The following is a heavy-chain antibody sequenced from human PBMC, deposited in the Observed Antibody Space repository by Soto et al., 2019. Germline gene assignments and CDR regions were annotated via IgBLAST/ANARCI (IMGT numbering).Heavy chain of an antibody. CDR2: IIPIFGTA. D-gene: IGHD5-18*01. V-gene: IGHV1-69*12. CDR3: ASRLLSGYSYGPDYYYGMDV. J-gene: IGHJ6*02. CDR1: GGTFSSYA. Sequence: QVQLVQSGAEVKKPGSSVKVSCKASGGTFSSYAISWVRQAPGQGLEWMGGIIPIFGTANYAQKFQGRVTITADESTSTAYMELSSLRSEDTAVYYCASRLLSGYSYGPDYYYGMDVWGQGTTVTVSS.